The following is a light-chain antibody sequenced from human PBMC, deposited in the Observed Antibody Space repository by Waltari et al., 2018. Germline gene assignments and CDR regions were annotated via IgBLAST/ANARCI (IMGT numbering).Light chain of an antibody. CDR1: SSDAGGFNY. J-gene: IGLJ1*01. Sequence: QSALTQPASVFGSPGQSITIPCTGTSSDAGGFNYVPWYQQHPGKAPKLMIYEVSNRPSGVSNRFSGSKSGNTASLTISGLQAEDEADYYCSSYTSSSTPYVFGTGTKLTVL. V-gene: IGLV2-14*01. CDR3: SSYTSSSTPYV. CDR2: EVS.